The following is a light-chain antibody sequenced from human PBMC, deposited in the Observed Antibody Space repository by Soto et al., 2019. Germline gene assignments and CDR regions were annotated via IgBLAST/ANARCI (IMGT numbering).Light chain of an antibody. V-gene: IGLV2-14*01. J-gene: IGLJ2*01. Sequence: QSALTQPASVSGSPGQSITISCTGTRSDVGGYNFVSWYQQHPGKVPKLLIYDVTHRPSGVSNRFSASKSANTASLTISELQAEDEADYYCSSYTSTNTLVFGGGTKLTVL. CDR2: DVT. CDR1: RSDVGGYNF. CDR3: SSYTSTNTLV.